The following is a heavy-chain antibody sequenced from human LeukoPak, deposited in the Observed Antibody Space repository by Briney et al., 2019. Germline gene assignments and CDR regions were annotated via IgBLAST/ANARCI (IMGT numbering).Heavy chain of an antibody. CDR2: VYTSGST. D-gene: IGHD5-24*01. CDR1: GGSIGSGTYY. CDR3: ARDFRETQRRSMRRYYYYYMDV. Sequence: SETLSLTCTVSGGSIGSGTYYWTWLRQPAGKGLEWIGRVYTSGSTNYNPSLRSRVTISIDTSKNQFSLKLSSVTAADTAVYYCARDFRETQRRSMRRYYYYYMDVWGKGTTVTVSS. V-gene: IGHV4-61*02. J-gene: IGHJ6*03.